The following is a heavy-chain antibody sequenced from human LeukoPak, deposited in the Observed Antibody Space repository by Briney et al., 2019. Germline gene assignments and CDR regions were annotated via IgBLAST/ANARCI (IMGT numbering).Heavy chain of an antibody. CDR2: IYYSGST. Sequence: SETLSLTCTVSGGSISSGDYYWSWIRQPPGKGLEWIGYIYYSGSTYYNPSLKSRVTISVDTSKNQFSLKLSSVTAADTAVYYCASLVVVAATKRDYFDYXXXGXLVTVSS. D-gene: IGHD2-15*01. V-gene: IGHV4-30-4*01. J-gene: IGHJ4*02. CDR1: GGSISSGDYY. CDR3: ASLVVVAATKRDYFDY.